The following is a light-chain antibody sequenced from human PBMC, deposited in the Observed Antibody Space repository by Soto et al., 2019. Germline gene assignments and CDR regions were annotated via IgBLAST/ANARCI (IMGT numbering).Light chain of an antibody. CDR3: LLYYGGAQV. CDR1: TGAVTSGSY. J-gene: IGLJ2*01. Sequence: QTVVTQEPSLTVSPGGTVTLTCASSTGAVTSGSYPSWFQQKPGQAPRALINSTSNKHSWTPARFSGSLLGGKAALTLSGVQPEDEAEYYCLLYYGGAQVFGGGTKLTVL. CDR2: STS. V-gene: IGLV7-43*01.